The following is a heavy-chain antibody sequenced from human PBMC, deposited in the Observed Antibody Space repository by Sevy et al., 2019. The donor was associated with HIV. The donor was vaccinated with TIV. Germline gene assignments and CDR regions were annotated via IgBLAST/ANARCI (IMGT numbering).Heavy chain of an antibody. J-gene: IGHJ4*02. Sequence: GGSLRLSCTASGYTFPAFSFNWVRQAPGKGLEWLSYISTGTDHIYYADSAKGRFTISRDDAKNSVYLEMKSLRDQHTALYYCVRRGADAYNVYFDLWGQGTLVTVSS. CDR2: ISTGTDHI. CDR3: VRRGADAYNVYFDL. CDR1: GYTFPAFS. D-gene: IGHD1-26*01. V-gene: IGHV3-21*05.